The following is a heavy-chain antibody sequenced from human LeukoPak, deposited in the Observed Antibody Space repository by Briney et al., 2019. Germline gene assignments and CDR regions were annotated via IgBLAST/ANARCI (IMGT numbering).Heavy chain of an antibody. Sequence: SETLSLTCTVSGGSISSYYWSWIRQPPGKGLEWIGYIYYSGSTNYNPSLKSRVTRSVDTSNNQFSLKLSSVTAADTAVYYCASAPMVRGVIITYNWFDPWGQGTLVTVSS. CDR1: GGSISSYY. D-gene: IGHD3-10*01. V-gene: IGHV4-59*01. CDR2: IYYSGST. CDR3: ASAPMVRGVIITYNWFDP. J-gene: IGHJ5*02.